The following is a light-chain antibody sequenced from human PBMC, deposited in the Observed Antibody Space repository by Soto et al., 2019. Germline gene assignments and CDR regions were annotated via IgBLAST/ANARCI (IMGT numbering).Light chain of an antibody. CDR1: SSDIGGYNY. J-gene: IGLJ3*02. CDR3: SSYTGSSTLDWV. CDR2: DVS. V-gene: IGLV2-14*01. Sequence: QSVLTQPASVSGSPGQSITISCTGTSSDIGGYNYVSWYQQHPGKAPKLMTYDVSNRPSGVSNRFSGSKSGNTASLTISGLQAEDEADYYCSSYTGSSTLDWVFGGGTKLTVL.